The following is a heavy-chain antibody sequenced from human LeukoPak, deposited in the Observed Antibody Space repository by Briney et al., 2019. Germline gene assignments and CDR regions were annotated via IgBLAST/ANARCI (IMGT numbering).Heavy chain of an antibody. CDR2: IYYNGST. V-gene: IGHV4-59*08. Sequence: PSETLSLTRIVSGGSVGSFSLSWIRQSPGKGLEGIGFIYYNGSTNCNPSLKSRVTISVDRSKSQFSLKLSSVTAGDTALYYWARGVGYYGSGSSGEEWFDPWGQGTLVTVSS. CDR3: ARGVGYYGSGSSGEEWFDP. D-gene: IGHD3-10*01. CDR1: GGSVGSFS. J-gene: IGHJ5*02.